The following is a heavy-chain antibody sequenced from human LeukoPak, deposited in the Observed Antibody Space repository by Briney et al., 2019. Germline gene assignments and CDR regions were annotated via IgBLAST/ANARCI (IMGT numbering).Heavy chain of an antibody. CDR1: GGSISSYY. CDR3: ARRFLSCSGGSCYYNAFDI. J-gene: IGHJ3*02. Sequence: SETLSLTCTVSGGSISSYYWSWIRQPPGKGLEWIGYIYYSGSTNYNPSLKSRVTISVGTSKNQFSLKLSSVTAADTAVYYCARRFLSCSGGSCYYNAFDIWGQGTMVTVSS. D-gene: IGHD2-15*01. CDR2: IYYSGST. V-gene: IGHV4-59*08.